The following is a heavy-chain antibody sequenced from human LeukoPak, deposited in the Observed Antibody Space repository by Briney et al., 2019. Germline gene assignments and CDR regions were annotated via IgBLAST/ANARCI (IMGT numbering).Heavy chain of an antibody. CDR1: GGSISSSY. D-gene: IGHD1-26*01. J-gene: IGHJ4*02. CDR2: IYYSGST. CDR3: ARHAGGATRRDYFDY. V-gene: IGHV4-59*01. Sequence: SETLSLTCTVSGGSISSSYWSWIRQPPGKGLEWIGYIYYSGSTNYNPSLKSRVTMSVDTSKNQFSLKLSSVTAADTAVYYCARHAGGATRRDYFDYWGQGTLVTVSS.